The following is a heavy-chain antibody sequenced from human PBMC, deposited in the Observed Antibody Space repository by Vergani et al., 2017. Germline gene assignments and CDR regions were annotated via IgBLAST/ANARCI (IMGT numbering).Heavy chain of an antibody. J-gene: IGHJ4*02. CDR1: GSSISSGYY. V-gene: IGHV4-38-2*02. CDR2: IYHSGST. Sequence: QVQLQESGPGLVKPSETLSLTCTVSGSSISSGYYWGWTRQPPGKGLEWIGSIYHSGSTYYNPSLKSRVTISVDTSKNQFSLKLSSVTAADTAVYYCARTNWGDPDYWGQGTLVTVSS. D-gene: IGHD7-27*01. CDR3: ARTNWGDPDY.